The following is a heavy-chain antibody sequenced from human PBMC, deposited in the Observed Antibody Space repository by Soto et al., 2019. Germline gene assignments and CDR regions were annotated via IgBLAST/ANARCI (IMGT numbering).Heavy chain of an antibody. J-gene: IGHJ6*02. Sequence: GGSLRLSCSASGFTLSNDLVHWVRQSPGKGLVWASRISADGSDTAYADSVKGRFSISRDGSKNTLYLQMDSLRPEDTAVYYCAKWGEVSHNPGGNYSYGMDVWGQGTTVTVSS. D-gene: IGHD3-16*01. CDR1: GFTLSNDL. CDR2: ISADGSDT. CDR3: AKWGEVSHNPGGNYSYGMDV. V-gene: IGHV3-74*01.